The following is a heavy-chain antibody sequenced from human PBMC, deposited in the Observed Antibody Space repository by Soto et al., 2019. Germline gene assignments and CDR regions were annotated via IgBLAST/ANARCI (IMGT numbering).Heavy chain of an antibody. D-gene: IGHD6-19*01. Sequence: QSQTLSLTCAISGDSVSSNSAAWNWIRQSPSRGLEWLGRTYYRSKWYNDYAVSVKSRITINPDTSKNQFSLQLNSVTPEDTAVYYCARDSDSSGYFSYGGNYGMDVWGQGTTVTVSS. V-gene: IGHV6-1*01. J-gene: IGHJ6*02. CDR3: ARDSDSSGYFSYGGNYGMDV. CDR1: GDSVSSNSAA. CDR2: TYYRSKWYN.